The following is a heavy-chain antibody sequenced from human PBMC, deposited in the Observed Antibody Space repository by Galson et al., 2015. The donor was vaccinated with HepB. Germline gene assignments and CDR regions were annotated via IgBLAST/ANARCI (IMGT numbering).Heavy chain of an antibody. CDR3: ARDSDYEYRYYYYYGMDV. CDR2: ISAYNGNT. V-gene: IGHV1-18*04. Sequence: SVKVSCKASGYTFTSYGISWVRQAPGQGLEWMGWISAYNGNTNYAQKLQGRVTMTTDTSTSTAYMELRSLRSDDTAVYYCARDSDYEYRYYYYYGMDVWGQGTTVTVSS. D-gene: IGHD4-17*01. J-gene: IGHJ6*02. CDR1: GYTFTSYG.